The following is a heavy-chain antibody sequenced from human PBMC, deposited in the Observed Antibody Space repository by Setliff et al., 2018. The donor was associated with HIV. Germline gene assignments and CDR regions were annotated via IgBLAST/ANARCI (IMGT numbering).Heavy chain of an antibody. V-gene: IGHV4-61*02. Sequence: SETLSLTCTVSGGSISSGSYYWSWIRQPAGKGLEWIGRIYTSGSTNYNPSLKSRVTISVDTSKKQFSLKVNSVTAADTAVYYCARAPFYSGYDSHDSSGYYLGAFDIWGPGTMVTVSS. CDR2: IYTSGST. J-gene: IGHJ3*02. CDR1: GGSISSGSYY. D-gene: IGHD3-22*01. CDR3: ARAPFYSGYDSHDSSGYYLGAFDI.